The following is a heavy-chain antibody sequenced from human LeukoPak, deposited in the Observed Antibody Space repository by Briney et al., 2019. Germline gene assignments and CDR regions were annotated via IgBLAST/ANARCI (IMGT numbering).Heavy chain of an antibody. J-gene: IGHJ5*02. D-gene: IGHD6-19*01. CDR1: GYTFTSYD. V-gene: IGHV1-8*01. CDR2: MNPNSGNT. CDR3: ARGGYSSGWYVGGGFDP. Sequence: ASVKVSCKASGYTFTSYDINWVRQATGQGLGWMGWMNPNSGNTGYAQKFQGRVTMTRNTSISTVYMELSSLRSEDTAVYYCARGGYSSGWYVGGGFDPWGQGTLVTVSS.